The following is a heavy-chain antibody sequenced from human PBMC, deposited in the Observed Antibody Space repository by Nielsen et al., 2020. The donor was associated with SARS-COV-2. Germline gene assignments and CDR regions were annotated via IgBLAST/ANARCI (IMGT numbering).Heavy chain of an antibody. D-gene: IGHD3-10*01. CDR3: ARGIDYGSGSFNWFDP. V-gene: IGHV4-31*11. Sequence: SETLSLTCAVYGGSFSGYYWSWIRQHPGKGLEWIGYIYYSGSTYYNPSLKSRVTISVDTSKNQFSLKLSSVTAADTAVYYCARGIDYGSGSFNWFDPWGQGTLVTVSS. CDR1: GGSFSGYY. CDR2: IYYSGST. J-gene: IGHJ5*02.